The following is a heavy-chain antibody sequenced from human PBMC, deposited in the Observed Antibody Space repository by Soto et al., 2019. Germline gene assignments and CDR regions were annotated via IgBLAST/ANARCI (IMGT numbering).Heavy chain of an antibody. CDR2: IYYSGST. D-gene: IGHD4-17*01. CDR1: GGSISSSSYY. Sequence: SETLSLTCTVSGGSISSSSYYWGWIRQPPGKGLEWIGSIYYSGSTYYNPSLKSRVTISVDTSKNQCSLKLSSVTAADTAVYYCARHAGNYGDYALGYWGQGTLVTVSS. J-gene: IGHJ4*02. V-gene: IGHV4-39*01. CDR3: ARHAGNYGDYALGY.